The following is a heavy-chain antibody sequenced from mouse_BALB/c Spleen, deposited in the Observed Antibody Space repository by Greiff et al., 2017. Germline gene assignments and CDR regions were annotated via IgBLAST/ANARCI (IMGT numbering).Heavy chain of an antibody. CDR2: ISTYYGDA. CDR3: AHDGYGGFDY. J-gene: IGHJ2*01. D-gene: IGHD2-3*01. CDR1: GYTFTDYA. V-gene: IGHV1S137*01. Sequence: VQVVESGAELVRPGVSVKISCKGSGYTFTDYAMHWVKQSHAKSLEWIGVISTYYGDASYNQKFKGKATMTVDKSSSTAYMELARLTSEDSAIYYCAHDGYGGFDYWGQGTTLTVSS.